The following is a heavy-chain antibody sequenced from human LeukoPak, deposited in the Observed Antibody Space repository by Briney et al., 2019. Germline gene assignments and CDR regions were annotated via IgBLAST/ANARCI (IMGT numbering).Heavy chain of an antibody. D-gene: IGHD6-19*01. CDR1: GFSFSTYW. Sequence: GGSLRLSCAASGFSFSTYWMSWVRQAPGKGLEWVANIKQDGSEKYYVDSVKGRFTISRDNAKNSLYLQMNSLRVEDTAMYYCARAWSYSTGWYNYWGQGTLVTVSS. V-gene: IGHV3-7*04. CDR2: IKQDGSEK. J-gene: IGHJ4*02. CDR3: ARAWSYSTGWYNY.